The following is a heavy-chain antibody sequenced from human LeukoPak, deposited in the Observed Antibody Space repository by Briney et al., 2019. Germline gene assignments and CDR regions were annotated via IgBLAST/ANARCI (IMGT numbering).Heavy chain of an antibody. CDR1: GVSISSSNSY. CDR2: IYYSGNT. CDR3: ARGPTNYDSSGSDY. Sequence: SETLSLTCTVSGVSISSSNSYWGWIRQPPGKGLEWIGSIYYSGNTYYNASLKSQVSISIDTSKNQFSLRLTSVTAADTAVYYCARGPTNYDSSGSDYWGQGTLVTVSS. D-gene: IGHD3-22*01. J-gene: IGHJ4*02. V-gene: IGHV4-39*01.